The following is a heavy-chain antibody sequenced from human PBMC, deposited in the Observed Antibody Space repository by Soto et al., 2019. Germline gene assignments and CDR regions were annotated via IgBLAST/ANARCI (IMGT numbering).Heavy chain of an antibody. D-gene: IGHD3-16*01. J-gene: IGHJ5*02. Sequence: QVQLVQSGAEVKKPGSSVKVSCKACGGTFSSYTISWVRQAPGQGLEWMGRIIPILGIANYAQKFQGRVTITADKSTSTAYMELSILRSEDTAVYYCARGGVSAGFDPWGQGTLVTVSS. CDR3: ARGGVSAGFDP. V-gene: IGHV1-69*02. CDR2: IIPILGIA. CDR1: GGTFSSYT.